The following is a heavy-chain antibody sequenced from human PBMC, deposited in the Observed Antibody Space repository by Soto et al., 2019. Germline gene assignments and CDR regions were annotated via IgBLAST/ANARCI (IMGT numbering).Heavy chain of an antibody. CDR3: ARDRGENGDPPYYFDY. Sequence: ASVKVSCKASGGTFSSYAISWVRQAPGQGLEWMGGIIPIFGTANYAQKFQGRVTITADKSTSTAYMELSSLRSEDTAVYYCARDRGENGDPPYYFDYWGQGTLVTVSS. D-gene: IGHD4-17*01. CDR1: GGTFSSYA. J-gene: IGHJ4*02. CDR2: IIPIFGTA. V-gene: IGHV1-69*06.